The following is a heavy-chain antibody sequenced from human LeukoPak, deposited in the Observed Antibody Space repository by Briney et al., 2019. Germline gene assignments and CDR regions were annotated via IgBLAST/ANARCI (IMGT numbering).Heavy chain of an antibody. J-gene: IGHJ4*02. CDR2: IYSGGNT. V-gene: IGHV3-66*01. Sequence: QSGGSLRLSCAASRFTVSSDYMSWVRQAPGKGLEWVSVIYSGGNTYYADSVKGRFTISRDNSKNTLYLQMSSLRAEDTAVYYCARDLAYCGGDCYPGGGFDYWSQGTLVTVSS. CDR3: ARDLAYCGGDCYPGGGFDY. CDR1: RFTVSSDY. D-gene: IGHD2-21*02.